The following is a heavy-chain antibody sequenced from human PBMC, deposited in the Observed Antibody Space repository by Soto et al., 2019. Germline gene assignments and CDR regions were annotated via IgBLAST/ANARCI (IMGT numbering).Heavy chain of an antibody. CDR1: GGTFSSYA. V-gene: IGHV1-69*13. CDR3: ARAIVLESFLMST. CDR2: IIPIFGTA. D-gene: IGHD3-3*01. J-gene: IGHJ4*02. Sequence: SVKVSCKASGGTFSSYAISWVRQAPGQGLEWMGGIIPIFGTANYAQKFQGRVTITADESTSTAYMELSSLRSEDTAEYYCARAIVLESFLMSTWGQGTLVTVSS.